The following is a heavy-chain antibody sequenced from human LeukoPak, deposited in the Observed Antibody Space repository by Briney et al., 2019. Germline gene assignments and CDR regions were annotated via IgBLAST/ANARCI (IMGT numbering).Heavy chain of an antibody. J-gene: IGHJ4*02. V-gene: IGHV4-34*01. Sequence: GSLRLSCAASGFTFSNSAMSWVRQAPGKGLEWIGEINHSGSTNYNPSLKSRVTISVDTSKNQFSLKLSSVTAADTAVYYCARGYGSSDYWGQGTLVTVSS. D-gene: IGHD3-16*01. CDR3: ARGYGSSDY. CDR1: GFTFSNSA. CDR2: INHSGST.